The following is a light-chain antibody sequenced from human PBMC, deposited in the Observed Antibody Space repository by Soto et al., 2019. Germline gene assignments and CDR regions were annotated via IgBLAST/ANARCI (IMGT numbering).Light chain of an antibody. V-gene: IGKV1-17*01. CDR1: QSISTY. CDR3: LQHNSYPWT. CDR2: ATS. J-gene: IGKJ1*01. Sequence: DIQMTQSPSSRSASVGDRVAMTCRTSQSISTYLIWYQQTPGKAPKLLIYATSSLQSGVPSRFSGSGSGTEFTLTISSLQPEDFATYYCLQHNSYPWTFGQGTKVDIK.